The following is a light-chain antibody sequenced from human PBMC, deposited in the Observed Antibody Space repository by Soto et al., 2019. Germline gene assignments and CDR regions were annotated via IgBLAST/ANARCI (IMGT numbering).Light chain of an antibody. CDR3: QQYNNWSRT. CDR1: QSVSSN. CDR2: GAS. V-gene: IGKV3-15*01. Sequence: EIVMTQSPATLSVSPGERATLSCRASQSVSSNLAWYQQKPGQAPRLLIYGASARATGILARFSGSRSGTEFTLTISSLQSEDFAVYYCQQYNNWSRTFGQGTKVAIK. J-gene: IGKJ1*01.